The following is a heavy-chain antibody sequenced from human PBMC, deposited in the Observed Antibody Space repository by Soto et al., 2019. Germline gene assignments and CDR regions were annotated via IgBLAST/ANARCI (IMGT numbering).Heavy chain of an antibody. J-gene: IGHJ4*02. D-gene: IGHD5-18*01. CDR2: IYYSGST. CDR1: GGSISSSSYY. Sequence: QLQLQESGPGLVKPSETLSLTCTVSGGSISSSSYYWGWIRQPPGKGLEWIGSIYYSGSTYYNPSFKSRVTISLDTSKNQFSLKLSSVTAADTAVYYCALGTWIQLCLAYWGQGTLVTVSS. CDR3: ALGTWIQLCLAY. V-gene: IGHV4-39*01.